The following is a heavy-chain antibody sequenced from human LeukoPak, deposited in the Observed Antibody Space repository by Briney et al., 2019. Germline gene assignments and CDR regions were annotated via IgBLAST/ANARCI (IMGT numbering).Heavy chain of an antibody. CDR1: GFTFSSYA. Sequence: PGGSLRLSCAASGFTFSSYAMSWVRQAPGKGLEWVSTIRGGSCSTYYADSVKGRFTISRDNSKNTLHLQMNSLRADDTAAYYCAKGGTGDCSRTSCLYYFDCWGQGTLVTVSS. CDR2: IRGGSCST. J-gene: IGHJ4*02. D-gene: IGHD2-2*01. CDR3: AKGGTGDCSRTSCLYYFDC. V-gene: IGHV3-23*01.